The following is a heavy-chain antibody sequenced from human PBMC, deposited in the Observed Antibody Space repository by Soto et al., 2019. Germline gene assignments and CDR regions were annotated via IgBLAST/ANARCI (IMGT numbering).Heavy chain of an antibody. CDR2: IIPIFGTA. V-gene: IGHV1-69*06. CDR1: GGTFRSYA. Sequence: ASVKVSCKASGGTFRSYAISWVRQAPGQGLEWMGGIIPIFGTANYAQKFQGRVTITADKSTSTAYMELSSLRSEDTAVYYCARATDYDFWSGYSTYYYYGMDVWGQGTTVTVSS. CDR3: ARATDYDFWSGYSTYYYYGMDV. J-gene: IGHJ6*02. D-gene: IGHD3-3*01.